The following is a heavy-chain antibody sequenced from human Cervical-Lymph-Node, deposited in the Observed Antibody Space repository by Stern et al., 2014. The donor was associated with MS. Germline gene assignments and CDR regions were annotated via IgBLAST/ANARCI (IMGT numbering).Heavy chain of an antibody. CDR2: IHPGNGDA. J-gene: IGHJ4*02. D-gene: IGHD6-13*01. CDR1: GYTFTNYA. Sequence: QVQLVQSGAEVKKPGASVKVSCKASGYTFTNYALHWVRQAPGQRPEWMGWIHPGNGDAKYSQNFQDRVTITRDTSGNTVYMELRSLRVEDTAMYYCARGYSTTYLDYWGQGTLVTVSS. CDR3: ARGYSTTYLDY. V-gene: IGHV1-3*01.